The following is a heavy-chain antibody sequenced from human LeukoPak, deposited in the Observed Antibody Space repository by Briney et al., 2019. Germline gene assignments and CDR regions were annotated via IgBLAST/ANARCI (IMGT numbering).Heavy chain of an antibody. CDR2: ISSSGSTI. V-gene: IGHV3-48*03. D-gene: IGHD2-15*01. J-gene: IGHJ6*02. CDR3: ARDNLVVVAATWWDYYYYGMDV. Sequence: GGSLRLSCAASGFIFSSYEMNWVRQAPGKGLEWVSYISSSGSTIYYADSVKGRFTISRDNAKNSLYLQMNSLRAEDTAVYYCARDNLVVVAATWWDYYYYGMDVWGQGTTVTVSS. CDR1: GFIFSSYE.